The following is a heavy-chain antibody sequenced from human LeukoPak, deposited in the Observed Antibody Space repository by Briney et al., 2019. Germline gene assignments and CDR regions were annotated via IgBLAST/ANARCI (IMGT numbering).Heavy chain of an antibody. CDR3: ASIVDTAMESFDY. V-gene: IGHV1-2*02. J-gene: IGHJ4*02. CDR2: INPNSGGT. D-gene: IGHD5-18*01. Sequence: GASVKVSCKASGYTFTGYYMHWVRQAPGQGLEWMXXINPNSGGTNYAQKFQGRVTMTRDTSISTAYMELSRLRSDDTAVYYCASIVDTAMESFDYWGQGTLVTVSS. CDR1: GYTFTGYY.